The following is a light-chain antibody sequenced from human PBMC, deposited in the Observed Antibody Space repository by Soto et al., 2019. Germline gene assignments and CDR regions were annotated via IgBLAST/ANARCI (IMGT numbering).Light chain of an antibody. V-gene: IGLV1-40*01. CDR3: HSYDVSLRGPA. CDR2: DNS. CDR1: RSNIGAGYD. J-gene: IGLJ2*01. Sequence: QSVLTQPPSLSGAPGQRVTISCTGSRSNIGAGYDVHWYQHLPGTAPKVLIFDNSNRPSGVPDRFSGSKSGTSASLAITGLQAEDGAVYYCHSYDVSLRGPAFGGGTKLT.